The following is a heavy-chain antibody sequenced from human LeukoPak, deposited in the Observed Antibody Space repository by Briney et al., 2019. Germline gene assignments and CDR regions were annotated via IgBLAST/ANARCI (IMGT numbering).Heavy chain of an antibody. CDR3: ARVSGWPWDH. J-gene: IGHJ4*02. CDR2: ISSSSTTI. CDR1: GFTFSSYS. Sequence: GGSLRLSCAASGFTFSSYSMNWVRQAPGKGLEWVSSISSSSTTIYYADSVKGRFTISRDDAKNSLYLQMNSLRDEDTAVYYCARVSGWPWDHWGQGTLVTVSS. D-gene: IGHD2-15*01. V-gene: IGHV3-48*02.